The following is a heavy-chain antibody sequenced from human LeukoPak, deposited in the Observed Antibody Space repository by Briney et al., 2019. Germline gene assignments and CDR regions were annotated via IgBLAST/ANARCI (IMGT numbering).Heavy chain of an antibody. CDR3: AREGVPAAYFDY. J-gene: IGHJ4*02. D-gene: IGHD2-2*01. CDR2: IYYSGST. CDR1: GGSISSGDYY. Sequence: SQTLSLTCTVSGGSISSGDYYWSWIRQPPGKGLEWIGYIYYSGSTYYNPSLKSRVTISVDTSKNQFSLKLSSVTAADTAVYHCAREGVPAAYFDYWGQGTLVTVSS. V-gene: IGHV4-30-4*01.